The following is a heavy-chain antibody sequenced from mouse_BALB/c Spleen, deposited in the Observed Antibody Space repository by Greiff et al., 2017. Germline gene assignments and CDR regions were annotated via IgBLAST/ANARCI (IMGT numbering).Heavy chain of an antibody. J-gene: IGHJ3*01. CDR3: ARSFITTVVGGFAY. Sequence: VQLQQSGPELVKPGASVKMSCKASGYTFTDYVISWVKQRTGQGLEWIGEIYPGSGSTYYNEKFKGKATLTADKSSNTAYMQLSSLTSEDSAVYFCARSFITTVVGGFAYWGQGTLVTVSA. V-gene: IGHV1-77*01. CDR1: GYTFTDYV. CDR2: IYPGSGST. D-gene: IGHD1-1*01.